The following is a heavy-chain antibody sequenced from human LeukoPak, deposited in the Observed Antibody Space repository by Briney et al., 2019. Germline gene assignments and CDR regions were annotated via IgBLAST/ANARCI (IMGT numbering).Heavy chain of an antibody. CDR1: GGSFRGYY. V-gene: IGHV4-34*01. CDR2: MNHSGRT. J-gene: IGHJ4*02. D-gene: IGHD3-10*01. Sequence: SETLSLTCAVYGGSFRGYYWSWIRQPPGKGLEWIGEMNHSGRTNYNPSLKSRATISVDTSKNHFSLKLSSVTAADTAVYYCARGGLQHYYGSGSHDYWGQGTLVTVSS. CDR3: ARGGLQHYYGSGSHDY.